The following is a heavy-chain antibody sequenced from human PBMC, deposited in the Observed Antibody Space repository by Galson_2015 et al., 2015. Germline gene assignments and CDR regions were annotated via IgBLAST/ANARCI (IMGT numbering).Heavy chain of an antibody. CDR2: INVGNGNT. CDR1: GYTFTSYA. CDR3: AREEGYNSGFDY. J-gene: IGHJ4*02. V-gene: IGHV1-3*01. Sequence: SVKVSCKASGYTFTSYAVHWVRQAPGQRLEWMGWINVGNGNTKYSQNFQGRVSSTRDTSASTVYMELSSLRSGDTALYYCAREEGYNSGFDYWGQGTLVTVSS. D-gene: IGHD6-19*01.